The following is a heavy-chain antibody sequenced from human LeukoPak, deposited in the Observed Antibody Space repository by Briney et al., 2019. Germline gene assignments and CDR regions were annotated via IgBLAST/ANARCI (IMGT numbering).Heavy chain of an antibody. CDR3: ARVLFWGEDAFDI. CDR1: GYSFADYY. CDR2: ISAYNGNT. J-gene: IGHJ3*02. Sequence: ASVKVSCKASGYSFADYYMHWVRQAPGQGLEWMGWISAYNGNTNYAQKLQGRVTMTTDTSTSTAYMELRSLRSDDTAVYYCARVLFWGEDAFDIWGQGTMVTVSS. D-gene: IGHD3-10*02. V-gene: IGHV1-18*04.